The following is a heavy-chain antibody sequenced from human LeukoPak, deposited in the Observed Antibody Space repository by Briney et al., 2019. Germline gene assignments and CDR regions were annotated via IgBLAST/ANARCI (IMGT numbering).Heavy chain of an antibody. D-gene: IGHD1/OR15-1a*01. CDR2: IYYSGST. J-gene: IGHJ4*02. Sequence: SETLSLTCTVSGGSISSGGYYWSWIRQHPGKGLEWIGCIYYSGSTYYNPSLKSRVTISVDTSKNQFSLKLSSVTAADMAVYYCARGRTGSFDYWGQGTLVTVSS. CDR1: GGSISSGGYY. V-gene: IGHV4-31*03. CDR3: ARGRTGSFDY.